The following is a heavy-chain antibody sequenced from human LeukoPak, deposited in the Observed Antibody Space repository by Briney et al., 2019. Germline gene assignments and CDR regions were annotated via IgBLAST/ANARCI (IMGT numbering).Heavy chain of an antibody. CDR1: GFTFSSSA. D-gene: IGHD2-15*01. V-gene: IGHV3-23*01. J-gene: IGHJ4*02. Sequence: PGGSLRLSCAASGFTFSSSAMSWVRQAPGEGLEWVSAINPSGDDTYYAESVRGRFTISRDNSKNTVYLQMNSLRAQDTAAYYCARQRGYCSSGSCYFDYWGQGTLVTVSS. CDR2: INPSGDDT. CDR3: ARQRGYCSSGSCYFDY.